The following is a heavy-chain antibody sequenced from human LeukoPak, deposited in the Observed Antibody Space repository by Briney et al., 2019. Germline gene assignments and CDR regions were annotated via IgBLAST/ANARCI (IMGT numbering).Heavy chain of an antibody. CDR3: ARIGGSYYEYYFDY. CDR2: IYYSGST. CDR1: GGSISSSSYY. J-gene: IGHJ4*02. D-gene: IGHD1-26*01. V-gene: IGHV4-39*07. Sequence: SETLSFTCTVSGGSISSSSYYWGWIRQPPGKGLEWIGSIYYSGSTYYNPSLKSRVTISVDTSKNQFSLKLSSVTAADTAVYYCARIGGSYYEYYFDYWGQGTLVTVSS.